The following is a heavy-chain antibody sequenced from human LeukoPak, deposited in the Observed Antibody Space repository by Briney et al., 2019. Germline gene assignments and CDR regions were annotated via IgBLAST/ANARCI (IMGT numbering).Heavy chain of an antibody. V-gene: IGHV4-39*01. CDR1: GGSISSSDYY. CDR3: ARLPFLDY. CDR2: IYYSGST. J-gene: IGHJ4*02. Sequence: PSETLSLTCTVSGGSISSSDYYWGWIRQPPGKGLEWIGSIYYSGSTYYNPSLKSRVTISVDTSKNQFSLKLSSVTAADTAVYYCARLPFLDYWGQGTLVTVSS.